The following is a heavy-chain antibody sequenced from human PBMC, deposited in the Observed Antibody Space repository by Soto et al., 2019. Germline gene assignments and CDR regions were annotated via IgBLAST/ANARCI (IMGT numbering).Heavy chain of an antibody. CDR3: ARDDYANARAFDI. Sequence: PGGSLRLSCAASGFTFSSDGMHWVRQAPGKGLEWVAVIWYDGTNENYGDSVKGRFTISRDNSKNTLYLQMNSLRAEDTAVYYCARDDYANARAFDIRGQGTLVTVSS. CDR2: IWYDGTNE. D-gene: IGHD4-17*01. V-gene: IGHV3-33*01. CDR1: GFTFSSDG. J-gene: IGHJ3*02.